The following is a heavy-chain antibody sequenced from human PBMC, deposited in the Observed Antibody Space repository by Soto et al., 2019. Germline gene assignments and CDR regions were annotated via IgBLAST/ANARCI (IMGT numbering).Heavy chain of an antibody. Sequence: QVQLVQSGAEVKKPGASVKVSCKASGYTFTSYYMHWVRQAPGQGLEWMGIINPSGGSTSYAQKFKGRVTMTRDTSTSTVYMELSSLRSEDTAVYYCARGAIGGSGRVYFDYWGQGTLVTVSS. CDR3: ARGAIGGSGRVYFDY. J-gene: IGHJ4*02. CDR2: INPSGGST. CDR1: GYTFTSYY. V-gene: IGHV1-46*01. D-gene: IGHD3-10*01.